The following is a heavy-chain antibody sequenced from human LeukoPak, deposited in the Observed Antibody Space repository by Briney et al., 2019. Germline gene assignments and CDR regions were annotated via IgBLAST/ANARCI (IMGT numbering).Heavy chain of an antibody. CDR1: GGSMSGYF. J-gene: IGHJ1*01. Sequence: SETLSLTCTVSGGSMSGYFWSWIRQPPGKGLEWIGYIYYSGSTNYNPSLKSRVTISVDTSKNQFSLKLSSVTAADTAVYYRARSITSSWYGDFQHWGQGTPVTVSS. D-gene: IGHD6-13*01. CDR3: ARSITSSWYGDFQH. V-gene: IGHV4-59*01. CDR2: IYYSGST.